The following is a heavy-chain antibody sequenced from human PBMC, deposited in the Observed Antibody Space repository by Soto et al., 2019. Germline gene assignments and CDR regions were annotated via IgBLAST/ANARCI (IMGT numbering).Heavy chain of an antibody. CDR2: IKQDGSEK. D-gene: IGHD3-3*01. Sequence: PGGSLRLSCAASGFTFSSYWMSWVRQAPGKGLEWVANIKQDGSEKYYVDSVKGRLTISRDNAKNSLYLRMNSLRAEDTAVYYCARDSYDFWSGYYGTNWFDPWGQGTLVTVSS. J-gene: IGHJ5*02. CDR3: ARDSYDFWSGYYGTNWFDP. CDR1: GFTFSSYW. V-gene: IGHV3-7*01.